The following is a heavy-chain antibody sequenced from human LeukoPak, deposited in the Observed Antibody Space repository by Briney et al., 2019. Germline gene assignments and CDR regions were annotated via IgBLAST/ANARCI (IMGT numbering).Heavy chain of an antibody. Sequence: SVKVSCKASGGTFSSYAISWVRQAPGQGLEWMGGIIPIFGTANYAQKFQGRVTITTDESTSTAYMELSSLRSEDTAVYYCASTNLPSTIRPFDYWGQGTLVTVSS. CDR3: ASTNLPSTIRPFDY. D-gene: IGHD3-3*02. J-gene: IGHJ4*02. V-gene: IGHV1-69*05. CDR1: GGTFSSYA. CDR2: IIPIFGTA.